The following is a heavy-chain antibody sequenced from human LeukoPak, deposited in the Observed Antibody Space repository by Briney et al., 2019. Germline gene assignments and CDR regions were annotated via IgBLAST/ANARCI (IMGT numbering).Heavy chain of an antibody. CDR3: ARGERITIFGVVILGRPFDY. D-gene: IGHD3-3*01. V-gene: IGHV3-48*03. Sequence: GGSLRLSCAASGFTFSSYEMNWVRQAPGKGLEWVSYISSSGSTIYYADSVKGRFTISRDNAKNSLYLQMNSLRAEDTAVYYCARGERITIFGVVILGRPFDYWGQGTLVTVS. J-gene: IGHJ4*02. CDR2: ISSSGSTI. CDR1: GFTFSSYE.